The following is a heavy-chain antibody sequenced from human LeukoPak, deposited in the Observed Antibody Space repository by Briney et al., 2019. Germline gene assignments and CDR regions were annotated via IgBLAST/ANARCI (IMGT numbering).Heavy chain of an antibody. CDR2: INHSGST. V-gene: IGHV4-34*01. CDR1: GGSFSGYH. D-gene: IGHD3-22*01. CDR3: ARRTYYYDSSAYQNWFDS. Sequence: SETLSLTCAVYGGSFSGYHWSYIRQPPGKGLEWIGEINHSGSTNYNPSLKSRVTISVDKSKNQFSLKLNSVTAADTAVYYCARRTYYYDSSAYQNWFDSWGQGTLVTVSS. J-gene: IGHJ5*01.